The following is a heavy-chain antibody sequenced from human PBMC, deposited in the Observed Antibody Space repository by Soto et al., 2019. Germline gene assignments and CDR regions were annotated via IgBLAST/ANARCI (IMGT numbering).Heavy chain of an antibody. D-gene: IGHD6-13*01. CDR1: GGTFSSYA. CDR2: IIPIFGTA. J-gene: IGHJ6*02. Sequence: SVKVSCNASGGTFSSYAISWVRQAPGQGLEWMGGIIPIFGTANYAQKFQGRVTITADESTSTAYMELSSLRSEDTAVYYCAATPYSSIYYYYYYGMDVWGQGTTVTVSS. V-gene: IGHV1-69*13. CDR3: AATPYSSIYYYYYYGMDV.